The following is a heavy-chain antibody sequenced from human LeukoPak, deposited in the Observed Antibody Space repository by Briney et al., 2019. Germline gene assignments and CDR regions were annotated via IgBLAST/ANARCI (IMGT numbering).Heavy chain of an antibody. Sequence: SETLSLTCAVYGGSFSGYYWSWIRQPPGKGLEWIGEINHSGSTNYNPSLKSRVTISVDMSKNQFSLKLSSVTAADTAVYYCARGPPAKHGTGYYYGMDVWGQGTTVTVSS. J-gene: IGHJ6*02. CDR3: ARGPPAKHGTGYYYGMDV. D-gene: IGHD2-2*01. CDR2: INHSGST. CDR1: GGSFSGYY. V-gene: IGHV4-34*01.